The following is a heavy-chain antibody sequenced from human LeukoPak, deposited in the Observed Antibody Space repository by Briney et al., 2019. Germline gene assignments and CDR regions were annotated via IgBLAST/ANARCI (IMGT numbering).Heavy chain of an antibody. CDR3: ARDVEGGTFDI. CDR2: IDQSGGRN. CDR1: GFTFSRFW. V-gene: IGHV3-7*05. D-gene: IGHD3-16*01. Sequence: GGSLRLSCAASGFTFSRFWMNWVRQAPGRGLEWVANIDQSGGRNNYVDSVKGRFTISRDNAKDSLFLEMSSLRADDTAVYFCARDVEGGTFDIWGQGTTVTVSS. J-gene: IGHJ3*02.